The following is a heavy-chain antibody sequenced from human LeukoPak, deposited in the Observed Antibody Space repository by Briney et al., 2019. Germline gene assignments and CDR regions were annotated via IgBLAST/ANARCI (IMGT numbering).Heavy chain of an antibody. CDR2: ISYDASSE. V-gene: IGHV3-30*04. D-gene: IGHD3-16*01. J-gene: IGHJ4*02. CDR1: GFTFTGYA. CDR3: ATDYGKDPLYSDY. Sequence: PGRSLRLSCAASGFTFTGYAMHWVRQAPGKGLEWVAVISYDASSEYYADSVKGRFTISRDNSKNTLYLQMSSLRAEDTAVYYCATDYGKDPLYSDYWGQGTLVTVSS.